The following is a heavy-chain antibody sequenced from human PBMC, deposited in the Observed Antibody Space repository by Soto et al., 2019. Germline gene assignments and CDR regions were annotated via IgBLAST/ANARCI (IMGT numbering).Heavy chain of an antibody. V-gene: IGHV4-39*01. CDR1: GCSISSSSYY. D-gene: IGHD3-10*01. Sequence: QLQLQESGPGLVKPSETLSLTCTVSGCSISSSSYYWGWIRQPPGKGLEWIGGIYYSGSTYYNPSLKSRVTISVDTPKNLLSLTLRSVTDADRAVYYCASSVRHVRLWFGEVFSFYPLGQGTLVTVSS. CDR2: IYYSGST. CDR3: ASSVRHVRLWFGEVFSFYP. J-gene: IGHJ5*02.